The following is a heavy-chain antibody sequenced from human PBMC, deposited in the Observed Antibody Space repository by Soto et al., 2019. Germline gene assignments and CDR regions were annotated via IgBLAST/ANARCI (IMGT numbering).Heavy chain of an antibody. Sequence: QVQLQESGPGLVKPSETLSLTCSVSGGSISTYYWSWIRQPPGKGLEWIGYIYYSGSTNYNPSLQSRVTISVDTSRNQFSLKLNSVTAADTAVYYCARRPVFGSGNFFDHWGQGTLVTVSS. CDR1: GGSISTYY. D-gene: IGHD3-10*01. CDR3: ARRPVFGSGNFFDH. J-gene: IGHJ4*02. V-gene: IGHV4-59*08. CDR2: IYYSGST.